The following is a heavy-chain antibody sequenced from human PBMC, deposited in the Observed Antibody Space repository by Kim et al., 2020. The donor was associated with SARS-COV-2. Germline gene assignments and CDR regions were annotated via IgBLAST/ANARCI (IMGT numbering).Heavy chain of an antibody. CDR3: ARERGYSSSWSLVYAFDI. Sequence: KSRVTISVDTSKNQFSLKLSSVTAADTAVYYCARERGYSSSWSLVYAFDIWGQGTMVTVSS. V-gene: IGHV4-31*02. J-gene: IGHJ3*02. D-gene: IGHD6-13*01.